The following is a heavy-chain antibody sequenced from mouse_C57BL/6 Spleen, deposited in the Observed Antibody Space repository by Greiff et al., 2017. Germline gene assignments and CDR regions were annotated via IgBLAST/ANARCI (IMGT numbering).Heavy chain of an antibody. CDR1: GYAFSSSW. CDR3: ASGTTVAFDY. D-gene: IGHD1-1*01. J-gene: IGHJ2*01. Sequence: QVQLKQSGPELVKPGASVKISCKASGYAFSSSWMNWVKQRPGKGLEWIGRIYPGDGDTNYNGKFKGKATLTADNSSSTAYMQLSSLTSEDSAVYFCASGTTVAFDYWGQGTTLTVSS. V-gene: IGHV1-82*01. CDR2: IYPGDGDT.